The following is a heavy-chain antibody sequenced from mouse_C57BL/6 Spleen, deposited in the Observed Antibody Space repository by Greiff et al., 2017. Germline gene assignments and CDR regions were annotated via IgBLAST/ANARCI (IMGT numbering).Heavy chain of an antibody. Sequence: EVQLQESGPGLVKPSQSLSLTCSVTGYSITSGYYWNWIRQFPGNKLEWMGYISYDGSNNYNPSLKNRISITRDTSKNQFFLKLNSVTTEDTATYDGARAAHRYAMDYWGQGTSVTVSS. CDR3: ARAAHRYAMDY. CDR1: GYSITSGYY. D-gene: IGHD3-2*02. V-gene: IGHV3-6*01. CDR2: ISYDGSN. J-gene: IGHJ4*01.